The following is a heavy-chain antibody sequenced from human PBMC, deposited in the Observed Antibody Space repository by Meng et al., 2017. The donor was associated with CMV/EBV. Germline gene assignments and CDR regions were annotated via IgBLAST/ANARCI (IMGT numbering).Heavy chain of an antibody. D-gene: IGHD2-8*01. CDR3: TTDFILMVYDAVDWA. V-gene: IGHV3-15*01. Sequence: GGSLRLSCAASGFTFSSYWMSWVRQAPGKGLEWVGRIKSKTDGGTTDYAAPVKGRFTISRDDSKNTLYLQMNSLKTEDTAVYYCTTDFILMVYDAVDWAWGQGTLVTVSS. J-gene: IGHJ5*02. CDR2: IKSKTDGGTT. CDR1: GFTFSSYW.